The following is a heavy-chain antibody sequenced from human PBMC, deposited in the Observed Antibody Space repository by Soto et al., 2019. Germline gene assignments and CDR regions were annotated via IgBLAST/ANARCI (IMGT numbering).Heavy chain of an antibody. Sequence: EVQVLESGGGLVQPGGSLRLSCAASGFTFSSYAMSWVRQAPGQGLEWVSAISGSGSNPYYADSVQGRFTISRDNSKNTLYLQRNSLRAEDTALYYCAKTASMTIRDGFDHWGQGTLVTVSS. D-gene: IGHD4-17*01. J-gene: IGHJ4*02. CDR1: GFTFSSYA. V-gene: IGHV3-23*01. CDR2: ISGSGSNP. CDR3: AKTASMTIRDGFDH.